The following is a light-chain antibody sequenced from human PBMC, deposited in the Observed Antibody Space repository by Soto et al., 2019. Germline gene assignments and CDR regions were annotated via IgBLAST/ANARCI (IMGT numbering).Light chain of an antibody. CDR3: SSYTSSSTV. Sequence: QSALTQPASVSGSPGQSITISCTGTSSDVGGYNYVSWYQQHPGKAPKLMIYDVSNRPSGVSNRFSGSKSGNTASLTISGLQPEHQADYYCSSYTSSSTVFGTGTKLTVL. J-gene: IGLJ1*01. V-gene: IGLV2-14*01. CDR1: SSDVGGYNY. CDR2: DVS.